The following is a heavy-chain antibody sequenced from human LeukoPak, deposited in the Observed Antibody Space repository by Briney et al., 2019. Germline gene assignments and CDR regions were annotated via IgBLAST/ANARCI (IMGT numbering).Heavy chain of an antibody. V-gene: IGHV3-7*01. J-gene: IGHJ4*02. Sequence: GGSLRLSCAASGFSLSTYWMNWVRQAPGKGLEWVANIKQDGGEKYYVDSVRGRLTISRDNAKNSLYLQMNSLGAEDTAVYYCAGIIGTLWGQGTLVTVSS. CDR3: AGIIGTL. D-gene: IGHD1-20*01. CDR2: IKQDGGEK. CDR1: GFSLSTYW.